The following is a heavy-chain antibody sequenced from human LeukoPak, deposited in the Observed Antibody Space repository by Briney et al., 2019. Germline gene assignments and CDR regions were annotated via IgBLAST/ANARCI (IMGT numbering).Heavy chain of an antibody. J-gene: IGHJ4*02. D-gene: IGHD1-26*01. CDR2: ISWNSGSI. V-gene: IGHV3-9*01. Sequence: GGSLRLSCAASGFTFDDYAMHWVRQAPGKGLEWVSGISWNSGSIGYADSVKGRFTISRDNAKNSLYLQMNSLRAEDTAVYYCAKAKSGSSDVDYWGQGTLVTVSS. CDR3: AKAKSGSSDVDY. CDR1: GFTFDDYA.